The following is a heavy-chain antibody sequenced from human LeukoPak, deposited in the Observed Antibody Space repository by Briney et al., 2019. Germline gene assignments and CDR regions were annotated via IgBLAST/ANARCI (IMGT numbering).Heavy chain of an antibody. V-gene: IGHV4-59*08. CDR3: ARRVRAYCSGGSCYDDWYFDL. CDR2: IYYSGST. D-gene: IGHD2-15*01. J-gene: IGHJ2*01. CDR1: GGSISSYY. Sequence: SETLSLTCAVSGGSISSYYWSWIRQPPGKGLECIGYIYYSGSTNYNPSLKSRVTISVDTSKNHFSLNLSSVTAADTAVYYCARRVRAYCSGGSCYDDWYFDLWGRGTLVTVSS.